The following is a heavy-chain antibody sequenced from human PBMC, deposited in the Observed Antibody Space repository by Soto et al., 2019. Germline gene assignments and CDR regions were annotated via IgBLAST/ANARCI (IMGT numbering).Heavy chain of an antibody. CDR3: ARDPIPNAYCISTCCYRLPWFDP. CDR1: GFTFSSYA. CDR2: ISYDGSNK. V-gene: IGHV3-30-3*01. Sequence: QVQLVESGGGVVQPGRSLRLSCAASGFTFSSYAMHWVRQAPGKGLEWVAVISYDGSNKYYADSVKGRFTISRDNSKNTLCLQMNSLRAEDTVVYYWARDPIPNAYCISTCCYRLPWFDPWGQGALVTVSS. D-gene: IGHD2-2*01. J-gene: IGHJ5*02.